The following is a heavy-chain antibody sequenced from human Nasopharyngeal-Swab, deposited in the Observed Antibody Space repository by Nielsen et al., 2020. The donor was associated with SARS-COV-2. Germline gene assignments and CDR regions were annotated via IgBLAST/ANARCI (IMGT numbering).Heavy chain of an antibody. V-gene: IGHV3-23*01. CDR3: AKDLVPDGHNDFDY. Sequence: GESLKISCAASGFTFSNAWMSWVRQAPGKGLEWVSLITGGADSTYYADSVKGRFTISRDNSRNTVYLHMNSLRADDTAIYYCAKDLVPDGHNDFDYWGQGTLVTVSS. CDR1: GFTFSNAW. CDR2: ITGGADST. D-gene: IGHD1-1*01. J-gene: IGHJ4*01.